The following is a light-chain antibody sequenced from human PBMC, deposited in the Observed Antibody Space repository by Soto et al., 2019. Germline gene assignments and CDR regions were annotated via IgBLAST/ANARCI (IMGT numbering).Light chain of an antibody. V-gene: IGKV3-20*01. CDR2: GAS. CDR3: XXXXXSPPLT. Sequence: EIVLTQSPGTLSLSPGERATLSCRASQSVSSSYLAWYQQKPGQAPRLLIYGASSRATGIPDRFSGSGSGTDFTLTISRLXPXXXXXXXXXXXXXSPPLTFGGGTKVEIK. J-gene: IGKJ4*01. CDR1: QSVSSSY.